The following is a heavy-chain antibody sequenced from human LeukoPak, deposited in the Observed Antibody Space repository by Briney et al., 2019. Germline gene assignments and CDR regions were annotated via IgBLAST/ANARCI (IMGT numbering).Heavy chain of an antibody. CDR2: INHSGST. CDR3: ARGVVVVPAAMIGAGPYFDY. V-gene: IGHV4-34*01. CDR1: GGSFSGYY. Sequence: PSETLSLTCAVYGGSFSGYYWSWIRQPPGKGLEWIGEINHSGSTNYNPSLKSRVTISVDTSKNQFSLKLSSVTAADTAVYYCARGVVVVPAAMIGAGPYFDYWGQGTLVTVSS. J-gene: IGHJ4*02. D-gene: IGHD2-2*01.